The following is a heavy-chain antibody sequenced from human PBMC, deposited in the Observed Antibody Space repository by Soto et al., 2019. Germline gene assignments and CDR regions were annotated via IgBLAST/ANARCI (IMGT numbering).Heavy chain of an antibody. CDR3: AREGSRDIVVVVAAGQDTNGMDV. CDR2: ISAYNGNT. CDR1: GYTFTSYR. V-gene: IGHV1-18*01. D-gene: IGHD2-15*01. J-gene: IGHJ6*02. Sequence: ASVEVACKASGYTFTSYRIRWVRQAQGQGLEWMGWISAYNGNTNYAQKLQGRVTMTTDTSTSTAYMELRSLRSDDTAVYYWAREGSRDIVVVVAAGQDTNGMDVWGQGTTVTVSS.